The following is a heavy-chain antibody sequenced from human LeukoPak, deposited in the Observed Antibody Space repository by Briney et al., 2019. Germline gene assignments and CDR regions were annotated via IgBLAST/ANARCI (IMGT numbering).Heavy chain of an antibody. D-gene: IGHD2-21*02. J-gene: IGHJ2*01. Sequence: PGGSLRLSCAASGISFSNYRMTWIRQAPEKGLQWVANIKEDGSDKNYADSVKGRFTISRDNAKNLLYLQMNSLRAEDTAVYYCARWTDWYFDLWGRGTLVTVSS. CDR2: IKEDGSDK. CDR3: ARWTDWYFDL. CDR1: GISFSNYR. V-gene: IGHV3-7*01.